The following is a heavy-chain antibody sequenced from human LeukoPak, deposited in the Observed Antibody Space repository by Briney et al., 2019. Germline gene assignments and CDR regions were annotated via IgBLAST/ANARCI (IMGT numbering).Heavy chain of an antibody. CDR2: IYYSGST. Sequence: PSETLSLTCTVSGGSISSSSYYWGWIRQPPGKGLEWIGSIYYSGSTYYNPSLKSRVTISVDTSKNQFSLKLSSVTAADTAVYYCARGTTAVTDLNYWGQGTLVTVSS. V-gene: IGHV4-39*07. D-gene: IGHD4-17*01. J-gene: IGHJ4*02. CDR1: GGSISSSSYY. CDR3: ARGTTAVTDLNY.